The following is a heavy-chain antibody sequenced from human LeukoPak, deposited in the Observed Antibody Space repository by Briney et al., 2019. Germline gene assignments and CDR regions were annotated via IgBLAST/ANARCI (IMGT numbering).Heavy chain of an antibody. V-gene: IGHV1-18*01. D-gene: IGHD5-18*01. CDR3: ATSSVDTAMGYFDY. Sequence: ASVKVSCKASGYSFTSYGINWVRQAPGQGLEWMGWISAYNGNTNYAQKLQGRVTLTTDTSTSTAYMELRSLRSDDTAVYYCATSSVDTAMGYFDYRGQGTLVTVSS. J-gene: IGHJ4*02. CDR2: ISAYNGNT. CDR1: GYSFTSYG.